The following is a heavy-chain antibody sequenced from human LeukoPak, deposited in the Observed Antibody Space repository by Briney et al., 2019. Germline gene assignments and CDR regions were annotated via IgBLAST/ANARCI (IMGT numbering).Heavy chain of an antibody. J-gene: IGHJ4*02. CDR2: IYSGGST. D-gene: IGHD4-23*01. V-gene: IGHV3-53*01. CDR3: ARASYGGDFDY. Sequence: GGSLRLSCAASGFTVSSNYMSWVRQAPGKGLEWVSVIYSGGSTYYADSVKGRFTISRDNSKNTLYLQMNSLRAEDTAVYYCARASYGGDFDYWGQGTLVTVSS. CDR1: GFTVSSNY.